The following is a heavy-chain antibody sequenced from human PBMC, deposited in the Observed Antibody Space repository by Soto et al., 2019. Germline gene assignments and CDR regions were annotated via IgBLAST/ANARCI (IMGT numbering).Heavy chain of an antibody. Sequence: PLETLSLTCTVSGGSISSGGYYWSWIRQHPGKGREGIWYIYYSGSIYYNPSLKSRVTISIDTSTNQFSLKLSSVTAADTAVYYCARQYCSGGSCYRWFDPWGQGTLVTVSS. J-gene: IGHJ5*02. CDR1: GGSISSGGYY. CDR3: ARQYCSGGSCYRWFDP. D-gene: IGHD2-15*01. CDR2: IYYSGSI. V-gene: IGHV4-61*08.